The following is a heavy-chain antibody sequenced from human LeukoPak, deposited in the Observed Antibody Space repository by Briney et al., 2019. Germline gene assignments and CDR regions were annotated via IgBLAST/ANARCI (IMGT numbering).Heavy chain of an antibody. V-gene: IGHV3-48*03. Sequence: GGSLRLSCAASGFTFSSSDMNWVRQAPGKGLERVSFISSSGGSIYYADSVKGRFTISRDNAKNSLYLQMNSLRAEDTALYYCARDRGYYSYYGMDVWGQGTTVTVSS. J-gene: IGHJ6*02. CDR3: ARDRGYYSYYGMDV. CDR1: GFTFSSSD. D-gene: IGHD3-16*01. CDR2: ISSSGGSI.